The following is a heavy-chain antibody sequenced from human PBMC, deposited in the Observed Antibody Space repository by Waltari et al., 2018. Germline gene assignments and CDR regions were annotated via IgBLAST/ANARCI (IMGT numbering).Heavy chain of an antibody. J-gene: IGHJ4*02. Sequence: QVQLVQSGAEVKKPGATVKVSCKASGYPFTSSVISWVRQAPEQGLEWMGSISAYNGDTNYGQKFQGRVTMTTDTSTSTAYMELRSLRSDDTAVYYCARDSTSITLAFDYWGQGTLVTVSS. CDR2: ISAYNGDT. CDR1: GYPFTSSV. D-gene: IGHD3-16*01. CDR3: ARDSTSITLAFDY. V-gene: IGHV1-18*01.